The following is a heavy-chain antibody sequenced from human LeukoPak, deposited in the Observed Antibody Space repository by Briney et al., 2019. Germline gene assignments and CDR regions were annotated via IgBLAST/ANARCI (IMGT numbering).Heavy chain of an antibody. Sequence: PGGSRRLSCAASGFTFSSYAMHWVRQAPGKGLEWVAVISYDGSNKYYADSVKGRFTISRDNSKNTLYLQMNSLRAEDTAVYYCAREYCSSTSCYLFYYYYYGMDVWGKGTTVTVSS. CDR1: GFTFSSYA. V-gene: IGHV3-30*04. CDR2: ISYDGSNK. CDR3: AREYCSSTSCYLFYYYYYGMDV. J-gene: IGHJ6*04. D-gene: IGHD2-2*01.